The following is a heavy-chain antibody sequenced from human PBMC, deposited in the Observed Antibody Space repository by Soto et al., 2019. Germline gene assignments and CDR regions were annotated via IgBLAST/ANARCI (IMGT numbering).Heavy chain of an antibody. CDR2: ISSSSSTI. J-gene: IGHJ5*02. CDR3: ARESRFLEWLSLNWFDP. Sequence: GVFRREYRPASGLTITSYRLNWVQKAPGKGLEWVSYISSSSSTIYYADSVKGRFTISRDNAKNSLYLQMNSLRDEDTAVYYCARESRFLEWLSLNWFDPWGQGTLVTVSS. D-gene: IGHD3-3*01. CDR1: GLTITSYR. V-gene: IGHV3-48*02.